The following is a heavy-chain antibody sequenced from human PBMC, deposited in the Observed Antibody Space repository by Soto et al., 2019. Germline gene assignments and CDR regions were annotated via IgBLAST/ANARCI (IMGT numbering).Heavy chain of an antibody. Sequence: SETLSLTCTVSGGSISSGDYYWSWIRQPPGKGLEWIGYIYYSGSTYYNPSLKSRVTISVDTSKNQFSLKLSSVTAADTAVYYCARASHTYGDYYYGMDVWGQGTTVTVSS. CDR2: IYYSGST. CDR1: GGSISSGDYY. D-gene: IGHD4-17*01. J-gene: IGHJ6*02. V-gene: IGHV4-30-4*01. CDR3: ARASHTYGDYYYGMDV.